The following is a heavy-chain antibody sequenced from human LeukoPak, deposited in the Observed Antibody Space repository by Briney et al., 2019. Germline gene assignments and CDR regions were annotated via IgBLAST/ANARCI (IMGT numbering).Heavy chain of an antibody. D-gene: IGHD6-19*01. CDR1: GFTMSSSW. V-gene: IGHV3-7*04. CDR2: INEDGREH. Sequence: GGSLRLSCTVSGFTMSSSWMGGGRQAPGKGVEWVPNINEDGREHNYVGSVKGRFTISRDNAKNSLFLQMNSLRAEDTAVYYCARDRGWYHADYWGQGTLVTVSA. CDR3: ARDRGWYHADY. J-gene: IGHJ4*02.